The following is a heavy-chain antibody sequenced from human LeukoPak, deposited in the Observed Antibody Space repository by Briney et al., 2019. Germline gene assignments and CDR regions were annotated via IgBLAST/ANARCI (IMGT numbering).Heavy chain of an antibody. J-gene: IGHJ4*02. Sequence: PGGSLRLSCAASGFTFSSYAMSWVRQAPGKGLEWVSAMGGSGGSTYYAGSVKGRFTISRDNSKNTLYLQMGSLRPEDMAVYYCARVADYGLFDYWGQGTLVTVSS. CDR3: ARVADYGLFDY. V-gene: IGHV3-23*01. D-gene: IGHD3-16*01. CDR1: GFTFSSYA. CDR2: MGGSGGST.